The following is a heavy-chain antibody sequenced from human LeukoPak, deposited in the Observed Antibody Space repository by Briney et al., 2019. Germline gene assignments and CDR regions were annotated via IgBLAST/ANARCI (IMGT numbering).Heavy chain of an antibody. CDR1: GYGFPSYW. CDR3: ALYFDTYYFDY. D-gene: IGHD2-2*02. J-gene: IGHJ4*02. Sequence: GESLKISCNGSGYGFPSYWIGWVRQMPGKGLEWMGIIYPGDSDTRYRPSFQGQVTISADKSISTAYLQWSSLKASDTAMYYCALYFDTYYFDYWGQGTLVTVSS. CDR2: IYPGDSDT. V-gene: IGHV5-51*01.